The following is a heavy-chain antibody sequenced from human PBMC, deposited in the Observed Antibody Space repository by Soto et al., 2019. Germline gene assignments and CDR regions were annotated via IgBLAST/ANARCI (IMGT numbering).Heavy chain of an antibody. CDR1: GGTFSSYA. Sequence: QVQLVQSGAEVKKPGSSVKVSCKASGGTFSSYAISWVRQAPGQGLEWMGGIIPIFGTANYAQKFQGRVTNTADESTSTADMELSSLRSEDTAVYYCARLRQSAYYYGMDVWGQGTTVTVSS. CDR2: IIPIFGTA. V-gene: IGHV1-69*01. CDR3: ARLRQSAYYYGMDV. J-gene: IGHJ6*02. D-gene: IGHD6-19*01.